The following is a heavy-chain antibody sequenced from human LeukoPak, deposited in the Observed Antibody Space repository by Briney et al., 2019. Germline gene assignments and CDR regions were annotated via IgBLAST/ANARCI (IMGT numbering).Heavy chain of an antibody. J-gene: IGHJ6*03. Sequence: PSETLSLTCTVSGGSLTDSSFFWGWIRQSPRAGLEWIGKIYLDGRTNYDPSLRNRVTIPVDTSKNQSSLRLTSVTAADRAVYYCVRLGGSYFRHGYYFYYMDVWGKGTTVTVSS. CDR1: GGSLTDSSFF. CDR3: VRLGGSYFRHGYYFYYMDV. CDR2: IYLDGRT. D-gene: IGHD1-26*01. V-gene: IGHV4-39*01.